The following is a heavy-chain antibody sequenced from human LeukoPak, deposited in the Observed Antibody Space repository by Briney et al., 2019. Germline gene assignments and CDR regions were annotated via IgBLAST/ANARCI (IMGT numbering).Heavy chain of an antibody. Sequence: GGSLRLSCEASGITFSNAWLDWVRRTPGKGLEWVAQINQDGSEEYYMDSVKARFTISRDNAKNSVFLQMNSLRAEDTAVYYCVRDGGVSGYDLLDYWGQGTLVTVSS. CDR1: GITFSNAW. V-gene: IGHV3-7*01. D-gene: IGHD5-12*01. CDR3: VRDGGVSGYDLLDY. J-gene: IGHJ4*02. CDR2: INQDGSEE.